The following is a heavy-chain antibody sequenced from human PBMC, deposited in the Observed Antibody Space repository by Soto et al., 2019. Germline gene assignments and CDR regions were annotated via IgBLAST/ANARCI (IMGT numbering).Heavy chain of an antibody. CDR1: GFTFSSYA. CDR3: AKGFFPGLTADLRWEAYWNDYYYYYMDV. CDR2: ISGSGGST. Sequence: GGSLRLSCAASGFTFSSYAMSWVRQAPGKGLEWVSAISGSGGSTYYADSVKGRFTISRDNSKNTLYLQMNSLRAEDTAVYYCAKGFFPGLTADLRWEAYWNDYYYYYMDVWGKGTTVTVSS. V-gene: IGHV3-23*01. D-gene: IGHD1-1*01. J-gene: IGHJ6*03.